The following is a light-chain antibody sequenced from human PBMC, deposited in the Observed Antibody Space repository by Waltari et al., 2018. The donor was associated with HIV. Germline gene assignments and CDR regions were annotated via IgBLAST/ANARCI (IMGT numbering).Light chain of an antibody. V-gene: IGKV1-5*03. CDR1: QSIGMW. Sequence: DIQITQSPSTLSASVGDSLPITRRASQSIGMWLAWYQQKPGTAPNLLVSVASSLGSGVPSRFSGSGSGTEVTLTISSLQPDDFATYDCKKYNDYGTFGQGTKVEVK. CDR2: VAS. J-gene: IGKJ1*01. CDR3: KKYNDYGT.